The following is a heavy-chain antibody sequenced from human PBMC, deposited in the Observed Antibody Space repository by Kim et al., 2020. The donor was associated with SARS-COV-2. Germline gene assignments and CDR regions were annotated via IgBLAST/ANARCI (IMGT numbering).Heavy chain of an antibody. V-gene: IGHV3-64*02. Sequence: GGSLRLFCAASGFTFSSYAMHWVRQAPGKGLEYVSFIGSNGDNTYYADSVKGRFTISRDNFVNTLYLQVVSLRTEDMAVYLCVRSAPDSTGYFYYWCQGT. D-gene: IGHD3-22*01. CDR3: VRSAPDSTGYFYY. CDR1: GFTFSSYA. J-gene: IGHJ4*02. CDR2: IGSNGDNT.